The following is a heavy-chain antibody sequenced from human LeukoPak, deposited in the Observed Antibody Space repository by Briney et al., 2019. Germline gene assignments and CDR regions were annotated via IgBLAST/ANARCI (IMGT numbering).Heavy chain of an antibody. Sequence: PGGSLRLSCAASGFTFSSYAMSWVRQAPGKELEWVSAISGSGGSTYYADSVKGRFTISRDNSKNTLYLQMNSLRAEDTAVYYCASPNPNCSSTSCSDAFDIWGQGTMVTVSS. D-gene: IGHD2-2*01. CDR2: ISGSGGST. CDR1: GFTFSSYA. J-gene: IGHJ3*02. V-gene: IGHV3-23*01. CDR3: ASPNPNCSSTSCSDAFDI.